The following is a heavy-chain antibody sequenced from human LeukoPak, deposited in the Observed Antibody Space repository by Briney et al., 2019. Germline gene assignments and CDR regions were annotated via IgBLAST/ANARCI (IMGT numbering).Heavy chain of an antibody. D-gene: IGHD3-10*01. V-gene: IGHV4-39*01. J-gene: IGHJ6*03. Sequence: SETLSLTCTVSCGSISSDNDYWGGIRHPPGKGLERIRSLYYSGSTYYNPSLKSRLTTSVDTSKNQFSLKLRSVTAADTAVYYCARNYYGSGIYYYYYMDVWGKGTRGSIS. CDR1: CGSISSDNDY. CDR3: ARNYYGSGIYYYYYMDV. CDR2: LYYSGST.